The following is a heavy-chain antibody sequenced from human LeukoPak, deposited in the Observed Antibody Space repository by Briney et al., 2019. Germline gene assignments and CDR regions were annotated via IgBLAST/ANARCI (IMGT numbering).Heavy chain of an antibody. CDR2: IWYDGSNK. J-gene: IGHJ2*01. D-gene: IGHD3-22*01. CDR3: AKDTEDDSSGWGYFDL. CDR1: GFTFSSYG. V-gene: IGHV3-33*06. Sequence: PGGSLRLSCAASGFTFSSYGMHWVRQAPGKGLEWVAVIWYDGSNKYYADSVKGRFTISRDNSKNTLYLQMNSLRAEDTAVYYCAKDTEDDSSGWGYFDLWGRGTLVTVSS.